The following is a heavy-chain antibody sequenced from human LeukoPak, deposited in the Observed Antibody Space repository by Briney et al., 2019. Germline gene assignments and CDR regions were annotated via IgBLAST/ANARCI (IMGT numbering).Heavy chain of an antibody. CDR2: ISYDGSNK. J-gene: IGHJ4*02. CDR3: AKDSRGLRSYYTFDY. Sequence: GGSLRLSYAASGFTFSSYGMHWVRQAPGKGLEWVAVISYDGSNKYYADFVKGRFTISRDNSKNTLYLQMNSLRAEDTAVYYCAKDSRGLRSYYTFDYWGQGTLVTVSS. D-gene: IGHD3-10*01. V-gene: IGHV3-30*18. CDR1: GFTFSSYG.